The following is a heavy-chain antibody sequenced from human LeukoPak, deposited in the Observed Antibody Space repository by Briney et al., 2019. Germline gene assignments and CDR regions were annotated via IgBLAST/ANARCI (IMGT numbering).Heavy chain of an antibody. CDR2: ISGSGGST. V-gene: IGHV3-23*01. J-gene: IGHJ4*02. D-gene: IGHD6-19*01. CDR1: GFTFSSSA. Sequence: PGGSLRLSCAASGFTFSSSAMSWVRQAPGKGLECVPVISGSGGSTYYADSVKGRFTISRDNSKSTLYLQMNSLRAEDTAVYYCAKGGSGWYVGLFDYWGQGTLVTVSS. CDR3: AKGGSGWYVGLFDY.